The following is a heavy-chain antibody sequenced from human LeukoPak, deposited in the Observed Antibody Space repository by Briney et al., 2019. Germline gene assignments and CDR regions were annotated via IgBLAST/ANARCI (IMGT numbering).Heavy chain of an antibody. Sequence: SETLSLTCTVSGGSLSSYYWSWIRQPPGKGLEWIGYIYYSGSTNYNPSLKSRVTISVDTSKNQFSLKLSSVTAADTAVYYCARAYYYDSSGYFPRPRQFDYWGQGTLVTVSS. V-gene: IGHV4-59*01. D-gene: IGHD3-22*01. J-gene: IGHJ4*02. CDR1: GGSLSSYY. CDR3: ARAYYYDSSGYFPRPRQFDY. CDR2: IYYSGST.